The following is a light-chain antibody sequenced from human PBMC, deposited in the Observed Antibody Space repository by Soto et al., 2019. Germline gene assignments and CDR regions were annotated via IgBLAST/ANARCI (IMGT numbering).Light chain of an antibody. Sequence: DIQMTQAPSTLSASVVYRVTITCRAIQTINRWLALYQQKPGEVPKLLIYKASVLESGVPSRFSGSGSGTEFTLTISRLQPEDVATYYCQHWSFGQGTKVDI. J-gene: IGKJ1*01. CDR3: QHWS. CDR1: QTINRW. V-gene: IGKV1-5*03. CDR2: KAS.